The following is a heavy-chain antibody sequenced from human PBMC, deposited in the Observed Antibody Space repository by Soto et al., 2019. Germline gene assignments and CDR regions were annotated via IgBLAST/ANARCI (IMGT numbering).Heavy chain of an antibody. V-gene: IGHV4-4*07. J-gene: IGHJ4*02. Sequence: SETLSLTCTVSGGSINTFYWSWVRQPAGKGLEWIGRIFSSGSTSFNPSLESRVAMSVDTSKNRFSLNLSSVTAADMAVYYCAREGSYSAYNFAHGIQLWSFDFWGQGALVTVSS. CDR2: IFSSGST. CDR1: GGSINTFY. CDR3: AREGSYSAYNFAHGIQLWSFDF. D-gene: IGHD5-12*01.